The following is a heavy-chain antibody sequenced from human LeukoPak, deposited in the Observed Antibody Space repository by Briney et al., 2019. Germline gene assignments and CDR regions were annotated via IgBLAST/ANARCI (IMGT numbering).Heavy chain of an antibody. D-gene: IGHD4-17*01. Sequence: SETLSLTCAVYGGSFSGFYWNWIRQPPGKGLEWIGETNHSGRSNYNPSLKSRVTISVDTSKKQFSLKLNSVTAADTAVYYCARGGGPCSNGECPPWFDPWGQGILVTVSS. CDR2: TNHSGRS. J-gene: IGHJ5*02. CDR3: ARGGGPCSNGECPPWFDP. V-gene: IGHV4-34*01. CDR1: GGSFSGFY.